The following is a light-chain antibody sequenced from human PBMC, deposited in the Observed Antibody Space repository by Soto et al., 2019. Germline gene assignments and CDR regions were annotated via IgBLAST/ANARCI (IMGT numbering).Light chain of an antibody. J-gene: IGKJ5*01. Sequence: EIVMTQSPATLSVSPGERATLSCRASQSVSSNLAWYQQKPGQAPRLLIYGASTRATGIPARFSGSGSGTDFTLTISSLQAEDFAVYYCQGYSNWPITFRQGTRLEIK. V-gene: IGKV3D-15*01. CDR2: GAS. CDR3: QGYSNWPIT. CDR1: QSVSSN.